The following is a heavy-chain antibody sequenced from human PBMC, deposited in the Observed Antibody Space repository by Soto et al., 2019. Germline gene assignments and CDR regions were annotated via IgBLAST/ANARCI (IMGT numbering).Heavy chain of an antibody. CDR3: AKPASSRGYSGYDLDY. CDR2: ISGSGGST. D-gene: IGHD5-12*01. J-gene: IGHJ4*02. Sequence: GGSLRLSCAASGFTFSSYAMSWVRQAPGKGLEWVSAISGSGGSTYYADSVKGRFTISRDNSKNTLYLQMNSLRAEDTDVYYCAKPASSRGYSGYDLDYWGQGTLVTVSS. V-gene: IGHV3-23*01. CDR1: GFTFSSYA.